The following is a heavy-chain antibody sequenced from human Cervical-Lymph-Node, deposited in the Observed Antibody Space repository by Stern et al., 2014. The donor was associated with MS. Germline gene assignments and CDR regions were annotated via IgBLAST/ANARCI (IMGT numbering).Heavy chain of an antibody. CDR1: GASIRSYS. J-gene: IGHJ4*02. V-gene: IGHV4-59*01. CDR2: IYYSGSS. CDR3: AGGSTVGAPDF. D-gene: IGHD4-23*01. Sequence: QVQLQESGPGLVKPSETLSLTCTVSGASIRSYSWSWIRQTPGKGLEWIGYIYYSGSSNQNPSIKSRVTISVDTSKNQFSLRLRSVTAVDTAVYYCAGGSTVGAPDFWGQGTLVTVSS.